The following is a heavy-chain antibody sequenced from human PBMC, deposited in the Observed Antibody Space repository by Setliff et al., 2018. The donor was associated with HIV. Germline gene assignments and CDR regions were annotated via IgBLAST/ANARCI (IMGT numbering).Heavy chain of an antibody. V-gene: IGHV4-34*01. CDR3: ARGLNYYGSGSYLPLGY. D-gene: IGHD3-10*01. Sequence: ETLSLTCAVYGGSSNDYYWTWIRQPPGKGLEWIGEIDHSGNIKYHASLKSRVTISKDTSKNQISLKLRSVTAADTAVYYCARGLNYYGSGSYLPLGYWGQGTLVTVSS. CDR1: GGSSNDYY. CDR2: IDHSGNI. J-gene: IGHJ4*02.